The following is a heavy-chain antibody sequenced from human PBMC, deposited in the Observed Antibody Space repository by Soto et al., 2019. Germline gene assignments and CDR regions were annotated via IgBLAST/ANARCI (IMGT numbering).Heavy chain of an antibody. CDR2: ISCDGSNK. D-gene: IGHD6-19*01. CDR1: GFTFSSYA. V-gene: IGHV3-30-3*01. J-gene: IGHJ4*02. Sequence: QVQLVESGGGVVQPGRSLKLSCAASGFTFSSYAMHWVREAPGKGLEWVAVISCDGSNKYYADSVKGRFTITRDKSKTTLYLHMNSLRAEATAVYYCARDNSPYSSGWHTRPVDYGGQGTRVTVSS. CDR3: ARDNSPYSSGWHTRPVDY.